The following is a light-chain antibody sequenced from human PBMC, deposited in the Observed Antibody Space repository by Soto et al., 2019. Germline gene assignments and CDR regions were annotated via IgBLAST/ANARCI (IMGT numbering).Light chain of an antibody. V-gene: IGLV1-44*01. J-gene: IGLJ2*01. Sequence: QSVLTQPPSASGTPGQRVTISCSGSSSNIGSNTVNWYQQLPGTAPKLLIYSNNQRPSGVPDRFSGSKSGTSASLAISGLQSEDEGDDYCAAWDDSLNGVVFGGGTKVTVL. CDR2: SNN. CDR3: AAWDDSLNGVV. CDR1: SSNIGSNT.